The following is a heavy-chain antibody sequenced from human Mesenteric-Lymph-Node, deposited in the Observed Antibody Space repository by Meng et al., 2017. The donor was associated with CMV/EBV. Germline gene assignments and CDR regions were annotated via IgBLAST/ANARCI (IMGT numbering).Heavy chain of an antibody. D-gene: IGHD2-2*01. J-gene: IGHJ5*02. CDR2: ISGSGSTT. Sequence: GGSLRLSCAPSGFTLRSYAMSWVRQAPGKGRDWVAGISGSGSTTTYAASVEGRFTISRDNSKDTLFLQMNSLRVEDTALYYCAKGMWEYQLPDGSWGQGTLVTVSS. V-gene: IGHV3-23*01. CDR3: AKGMWEYQLPDGS. CDR1: GFTLRSYA.